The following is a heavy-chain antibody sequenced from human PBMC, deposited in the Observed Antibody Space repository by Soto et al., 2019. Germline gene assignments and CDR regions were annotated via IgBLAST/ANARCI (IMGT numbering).Heavy chain of an antibody. V-gene: IGHV7-4-1*01. CDR2: INTNTGNP. J-gene: IGHJ6*02. D-gene: IGHD6-19*01. Sequence: QVQLVQSGSELKKPGASVKVSCKASGYTFTSYAMNWVRQAPGQGLEWMGWINTNTGNPTYAQGFTGRFVFSLDTSVSTAYLQICSLKAEDTAVYYCARDRVAVAGTGNSYYYYGMDVWGQGTTVTVSS. CDR3: ARDRVAVAGTGNSYYYYGMDV. CDR1: GYTFTSYA.